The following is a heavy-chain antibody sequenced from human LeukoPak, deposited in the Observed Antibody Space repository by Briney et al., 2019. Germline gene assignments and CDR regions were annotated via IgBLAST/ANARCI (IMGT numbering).Heavy chain of an antibody. D-gene: IGHD5-18*01. CDR3: ASKSWIQLWAPFDY. CDR2: ISGSGSST. CDR1: GFTFSTYG. V-gene: IGHV3-23*01. J-gene: IGHJ4*02. Sequence: GGSLRLSCAASGFTFSTYGMSWVRQAPGNGLEWVSAISGSGSSTYYADSVKGRFTISRDNSRNTVSLQMNSLRAEDTAVYYCASKSWIQLWAPFDYWGQGTLVTVSS.